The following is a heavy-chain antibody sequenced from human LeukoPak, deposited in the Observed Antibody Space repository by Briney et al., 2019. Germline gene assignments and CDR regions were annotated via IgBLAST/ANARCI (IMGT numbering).Heavy chain of an antibody. CDR1: GYTFTGYY. J-gene: IGHJ3*02. CDR3: ARDLLLVRSSWHVKVGAFDI. V-gene: IGHV1-2*06. CDR2: INPNSGGT. Sequence: ASVKVSCKASGYTFTGYYMHWVRQAPGQGHEWMGRINPNSGGTNYAQKFQGRVTMTRDTSISTAYMELSRLRSDDTAVYYCARDLLLVRSSWHVKVGAFDIWGQGTMVTVSS. D-gene: IGHD6-13*01.